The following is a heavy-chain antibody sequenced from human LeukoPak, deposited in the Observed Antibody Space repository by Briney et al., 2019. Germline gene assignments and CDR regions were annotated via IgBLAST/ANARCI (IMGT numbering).Heavy chain of an antibody. D-gene: IGHD1-7*01. CDR2: IYYSGST. CDR3: ARIFLELPYYFDY. CDR1: GGSISSSSYY. J-gene: IGHJ4*02. V-gene: IGHV4-39*01. Sequence: SETLSLTCTVSGGSISSSSYYWGWIRQPPGKGPEWIGSIYYSGSTYYNPSLKSRVTISVDTSKNQFSLKLSSVTAADTAVYYCARIFLELPYYFDYWGQGTLVTVSS.